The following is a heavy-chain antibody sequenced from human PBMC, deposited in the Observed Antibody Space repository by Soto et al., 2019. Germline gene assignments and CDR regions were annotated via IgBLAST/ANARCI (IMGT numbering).Heavy chain of an antibody. J-gene: IGHJ4*02. CDR3: AREWGTSIAAAFAY. CDR2: ISNSGRMI. D-gene: IGHD6-6*01. Sequence: EVQLVESGGGLVQPGGSLKLSCAASGFTFTSFEMNWVRQAPGKGLEWVSYISNSGRMIYYADSVKGRFTISRDEAKNSLYLQMNSLRAEDTAVYYCAREWGTSIAAAFAYWGQGTLVTVSS. CDR1: GFTFTSFE. V-gene: IGHV3-48*03.